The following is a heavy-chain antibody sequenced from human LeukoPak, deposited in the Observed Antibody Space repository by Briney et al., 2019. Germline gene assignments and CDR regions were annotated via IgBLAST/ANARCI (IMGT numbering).Heavy chain of an antibody. CDR1: GFTFSSHW. CDR3: ARDKRRTLVGAKGGVAFDI. CDR2: IKQDGSEK. Sequence: GGSLRLSCAASGFTFSSHWMNWVRQAPGKGLEWVANIKQDGSEKYYVDSVKGRFTISRDNAKNSLYLQMNSLRAEDTAVYYCARDKRRTLVGAKGGVAFDIWGQGTMVTVSS. J-gene: IGHJ3*02. D-gene: IGHD1-26*01. V-gene: IGHV3-7*01.